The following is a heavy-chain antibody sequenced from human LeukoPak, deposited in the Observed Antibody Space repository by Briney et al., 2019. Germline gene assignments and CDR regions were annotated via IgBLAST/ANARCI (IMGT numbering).Heavy chain of an antibody. CDR3: ASSTGDPFRNY. V-gene: IGHV1-69*02. D-gene: IGHD7-27*01. J-gene: IGHJ4*02. Sequence: GASVKVSCKASGGTFSSYTISWVRQAPGQGLEWMGRIIPILGIANYAQKFQGRVTITADKSTSTAYLELSSLRSEDTAVYYCASSTGDPFRNYWGQGTLVTVSS. CDR1: GGTFSSYT. CDR2: IIPILGIA.